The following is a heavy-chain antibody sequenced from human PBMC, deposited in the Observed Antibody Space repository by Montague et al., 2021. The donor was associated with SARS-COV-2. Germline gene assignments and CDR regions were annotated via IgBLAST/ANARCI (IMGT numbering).Heavy chain of an antibody. CDR2: IDWDXDK. Sequence: PALGKPTQTLTLLCTFSGFSLSTSGMCVSWIRQPPGKALEWLALIDWDXDKYYSTSLKTRLTISKDTSKNQVVLTMTNMDPVDTATYYCARIRDYDILTGSYSGFDYWGQGTLVTVSS. D-gene: IGHD3-9*01. CDR1: GFSLSTSGMC. J-gene: IGHJ4*02. V-gene: IGHV2-70*01. CDR3: ARIRDYDILTGSYSGFDY.